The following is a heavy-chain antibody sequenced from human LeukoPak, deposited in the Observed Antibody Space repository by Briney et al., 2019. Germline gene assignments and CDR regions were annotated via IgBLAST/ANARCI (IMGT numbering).Heavy chain of an antibody. CDR1: GFTFSDYY. CDR3: AKTGGRPDGSGNWFDP. D-gene: IGHD3-10*01. V-gene: IGHV3-11*04. CDR2: ISSSGSTI. J-gene: IGHJ5*02. Sequence: GGSLRLSCAASGFTFSDYYMSWIRKAPGKGLEWVSYISSSGSTIYYADSVKGRFTISRDNSKNTLYLQMNSLRAEDTAVYYCAKTGGRPDGSGNWFDPWGQGTLVTVSS.